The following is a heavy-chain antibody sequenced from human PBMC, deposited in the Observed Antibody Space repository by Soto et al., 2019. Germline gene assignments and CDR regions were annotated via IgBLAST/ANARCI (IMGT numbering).Heavy chain of an antibody. J-gene: IGHJ6*03. CDR1: DGSISSYY. Sequence: SEPLSLTCTVHDGSISSYYWRCIRQPPGKGLEWIGYIYYSGSTNYNPSLKSRVTISVDTSKNQFSLKLSSVTAADTAVYYCARETTDLRAYTYYYYYMDVWGKGTTVTVSS. CDR2: IYYSGST. V-gene: IGHV4-59*01. D-gene: IGHD1-7*01. CDR3: ARETTDLRAYTYYYYYMDV.